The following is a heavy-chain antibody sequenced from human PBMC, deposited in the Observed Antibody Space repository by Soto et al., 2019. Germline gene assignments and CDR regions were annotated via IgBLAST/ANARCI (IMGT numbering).Heavy chain of an antibody. CDR3: ARTRAVGELRH. V-gene: IGHV4-39*01. J-gene: IGHJ4*02. CDR2: IYYSGST. CDR1: GGSISSSSYY. Sequence: QLKLQESGPGLVKPSETLSLTCTVSGGSISSSSYYWGWIRQPPGKGREWIGSIYYSGSTYYNPSLKSRVTISVDTSTNQFSLKLSSVPAAATAVYYCARTRAVGELRHWGQGTLVTVSS. D-gene: IGHD3-10*01.